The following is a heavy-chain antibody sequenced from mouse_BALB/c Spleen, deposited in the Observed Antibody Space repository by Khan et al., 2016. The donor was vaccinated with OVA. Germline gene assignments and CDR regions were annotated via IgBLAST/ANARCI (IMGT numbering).Heavy chain of an antibody. J-gene: IGHJ2*01. CDR2: INPSNGRT. Sequence: VKQSCKASGYTFTSYWMHWGKQRPGQGLEWIGEINPSNGRTNYNEKFKSKATLTVDKSSSKAYMQLSSPTSEDSAVYYCARVITRDYWGQGTTLTVSS. CDR1: GYTFTSYW. CDR3: ARVITRDY. V-gene: IGHV1S81*02. D-gene: IGHD6-1*01.